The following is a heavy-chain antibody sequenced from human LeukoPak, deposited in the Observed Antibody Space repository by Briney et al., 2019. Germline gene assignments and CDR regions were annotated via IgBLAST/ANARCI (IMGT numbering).Heavy chain of an antibody. J-gene: IGHJ4*02. V-gene: IGHV3-64*01. Sequence: GGSLRLSCAASGFTFSSYAMHWVRQAPGKGLEYVSAISSNGGSTYYANSVKGRFTISRDNSKNTLYLQMNSLRAEDTAVYYCARGPYGSGSYYNRPKPFFYDYWGQGTLVTVSS. CDR2: ISSNGGST. CDR3: ARGPYGSGSYYNRPKPFFYDY. CDR1: GFTFSSYA. D-gene: IGHD3-10*01.